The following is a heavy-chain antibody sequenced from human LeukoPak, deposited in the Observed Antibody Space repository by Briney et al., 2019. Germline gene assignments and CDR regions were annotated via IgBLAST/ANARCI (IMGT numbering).Heavy chain of an antibody. J-gene: IGHJ4*02. CDR1: GYTFTGYY. CDR2: INPNSGGT. D-gene: IGHD3-22*01. V-gene: IGHV1-2*02. Sequence: ASVKVSCKASGYTFTGYYMHWVRQAPGQGLEWMGWINPNSGGTNYAQKFQGRVTMTRDTSISTAYMELSRLRSDDTAVYYCARDDRYYYDSSGYYRVDYFDYWGQGTLVTVSS. CDR3: ARDDRYYYDSSGYYRVDYFDY.